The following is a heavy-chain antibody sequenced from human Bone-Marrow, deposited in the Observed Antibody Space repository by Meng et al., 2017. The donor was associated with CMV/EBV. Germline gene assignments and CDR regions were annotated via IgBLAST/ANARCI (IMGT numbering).Heavy chain of an antibody. CDR2: INHSGST. J-gene: IGHJ4*01. CDR1: GFSFSNFE. V-gene: IGHV4-34*01. D-gene: IGHD4-23*01. CDR3: ARDRGVDNGGNSGSFDY. Sequence: GSLRLSCVASGFSFSNFEMNWVRQPPGKGLEWIGEINHSGSTNYNPSLKSRVTISVDTSKNQFSLKLSSVTAADTAVYYCARDRGVDNGGNSGSFDYWGHGTLVTVSS.